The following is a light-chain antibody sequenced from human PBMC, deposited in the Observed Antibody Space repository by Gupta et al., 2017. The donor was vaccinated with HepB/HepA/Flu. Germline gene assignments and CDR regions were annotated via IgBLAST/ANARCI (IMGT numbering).Light chain of an antibody. V-gene: IGKV3-15*01. CDR2: GAS. Sequence: EIVMTQPPATLSVSPGERATLSCRASQSVAINLAWYLQKPGQAPRLLIYGASTRATGSPARFSGGGSGTEFTLTISSLQSEDFSVYYCQQDNNWPTTFGQGTKVEIK. CDR1: QSVAIN. J-gene: IGKJ1*01. CDR3: QQDNNWPTT.